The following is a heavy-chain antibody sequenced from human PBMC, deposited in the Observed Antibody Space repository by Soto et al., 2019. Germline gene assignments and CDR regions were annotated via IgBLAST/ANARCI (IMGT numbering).Heavy chain of an antibody. D-gene: IGHD4-17*01. V-gene: IGHV3-23*01. J-gene: IGHJ4*02. CDR1: GFTFSNYA. CDR3: AKERQATTVTLPDY. CDR2: ISGSGGST. Sequence: EVQLLESGGGLIKPGGSRRLSCAASGFTFSNYAMSWVREAPGKGLDRVSTISGSGGSTYYADSVKGRFTMSRDNSKNTVSLQMNSLRAEDTAIYYCAKERQATTVTLPDYWGQGTLVTVSS.